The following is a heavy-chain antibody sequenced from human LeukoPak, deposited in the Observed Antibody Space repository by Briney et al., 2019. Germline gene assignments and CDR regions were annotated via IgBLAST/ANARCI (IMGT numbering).Heavy chain of an antibody. D-gene: IGHD5-12*01. CDR2: IKSKTDGGTT. J-gene: IGHJ4*02. V-gene: IGHV3-15*01. CDR1: GFTFSNAW. CDR3: ARETRGYSGYDCFDY. Sequence: GGSLRLSCAASGFTFSNAWMSWVRQAPGKGLEWVGRIKSKTDGGTTDYAAPVKGRFTISRDDSKNTLYLQMNSLKTEDTAVYYCARETRGYSGYDCFDYWGQGTLVTVSS.